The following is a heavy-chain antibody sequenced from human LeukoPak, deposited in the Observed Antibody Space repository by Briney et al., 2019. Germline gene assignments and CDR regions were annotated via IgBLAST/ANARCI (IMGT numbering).Heavy chain of an antibody. CDR2: INSDGSST. CDR3: ARSRESGITKGFDY. CDR1: GFNFADQN. Sequence: GGSLRLSCAASGFNFADQNMNWVRQAPGKGLVWVSRINSDGSSTSYADSVKGRFTISRDNAKNTLSLQMNSLRAEDTAVYYCARSRESGITKGFDYWGQGTLVTVSS. D-gene: IGHD1-26*01. V-gene: IGHV3-74*01. J-gene: IGHJ4*02.